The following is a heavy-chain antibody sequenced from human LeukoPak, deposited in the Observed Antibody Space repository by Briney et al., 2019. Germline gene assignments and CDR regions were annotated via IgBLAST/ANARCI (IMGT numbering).Heavy chain of an antibody. CDR1: GFTVRRCG. CDR3: AIEIFNRFHI. CDR2: ISYDGSNK. Sequence: PGRSLRLFCAASGFTVRRCGVHWVRQAPGKGLEWVAVISYDGSNKDYADSVKGRFTISRDNSKNTLYLQMNSLRVEDTAVYYCAIEIFNRFHIWGQGTMVTVSS. V-gene: IGHV3-30-3*01. J-gene: IGHJ3*02.